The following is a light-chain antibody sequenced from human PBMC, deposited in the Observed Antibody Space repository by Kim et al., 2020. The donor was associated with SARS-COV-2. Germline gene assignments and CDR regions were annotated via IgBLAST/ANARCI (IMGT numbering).Light chain of an antibody. CDR3: QQDNSFPIT. Sequence: DIQMTQSPSSVSASVGDRVTITCRASQDISSWLAWYQQKPGKAPKVLIYEASNLQSGVPSRFSGSGSGTDFTLTINSLQPEDFATYYCQQDNSFPITFGGGTRVDVK. CDR2: EAS. V-gene: IGKV1D-12*01. CDR1: QDISSW. J-gene: IGKJ4*01.